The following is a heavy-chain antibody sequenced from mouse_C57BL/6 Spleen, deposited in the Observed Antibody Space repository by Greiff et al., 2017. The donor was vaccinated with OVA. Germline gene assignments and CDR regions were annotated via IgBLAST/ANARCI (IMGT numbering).Heavy chain of an antibody. CDR3: ATNWGLY. CDR1: GYSITSGYY. D-gene: IGHD4-1*01. CDR2: ISYDGSN. Sequence: EVKLVESGPGLVKPSQSLSLTCSVTGYSITSGYYWNWIRQFPGNKLEWMGYISYDGSNNYNPSLKNRISITRDTSKNQFFLKLNSVTTEDTATYYCATNWGLYWGKGTTLTVSS. V-gene: IGHV3-6*01. J-gene: IGHJ2*01.